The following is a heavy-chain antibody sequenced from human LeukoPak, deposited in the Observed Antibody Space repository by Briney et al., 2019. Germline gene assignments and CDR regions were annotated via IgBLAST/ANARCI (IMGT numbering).Heavy chain of an antibody. CDR3: ARVGDSSGYYYSYFDY. Sequence: ASVKVSCKASGGTFSSYAISWVRQAPGQGLEWMGGIIPIFGTANYAQKFQGRVTITADESTSTAYMELSSLRSEDTAVYYCARVGDSSGYYYSYFDYWGQGTLVTVSS. D-gene: IGHD3-22*01. J-gene: IGHJ4*02. V-gene: IGHV1-69*13. CDR2: IIPIFGTA. CDR1: GGTFSSYA.